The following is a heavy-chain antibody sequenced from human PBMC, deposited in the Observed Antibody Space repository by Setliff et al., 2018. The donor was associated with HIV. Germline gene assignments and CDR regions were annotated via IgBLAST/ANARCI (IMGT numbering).Heavy chain of an antibody. J-gene: IGHJ4*01. CDR1: GASFNAYF. CDR3: ARTRDKYYDILTPAYYIDY. Sequence: LSLTCAVYGASFNAYFWTWIRQPPGKGLEWIGEVIQSGATNYNPSLKSRLTMSVDTSKNQFSLKLTSVTAANTAVYYCARTRDKYYDILTPAYYIDYWGHGTLVTVSS. D-gene: IGHD3-9*01. V-gene: IGHV4-34*12. CDR2: VIQSGAT.